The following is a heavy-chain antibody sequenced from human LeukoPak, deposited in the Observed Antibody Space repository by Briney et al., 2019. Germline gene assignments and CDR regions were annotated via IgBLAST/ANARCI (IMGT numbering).Heavy chain of an antibody. J-gene: IGHJ4*02. V-gene: IGHV4-39*07. CDR3: ARGGNSWYADY. CDR1: GGSISSSSYY. Sequence: SETLSLTCTVSGGSISSSSYYWGWIRQPPGRGLEWIGSIYYSGSTYYNPSLKSRVTMSIDTSKNQFSLKVGSVTAADAAVYYCARGGNSWYADYWGQGNLVTVSS. CDR2: IYYSGST. D-gene: IGHD6-13*01.